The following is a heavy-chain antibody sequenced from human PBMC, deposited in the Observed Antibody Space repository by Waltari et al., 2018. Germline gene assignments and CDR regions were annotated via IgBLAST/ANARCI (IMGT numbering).Heavy chain of an antibody. J-gene: IGHJ6*03. CDR3: ARHAKYDFWSGYYHYYYYMDV. V-gene: IGHV4-59*08. CDR1: GGSISSYY. D-gene: IGHD3-3*01. Sequence: QVQLQESGPGLVKPSETLSLTCTVSGGSISSYYWSWIRQPPGKGLEWIGYIYYSGSTNYNPSLKSRVTISVDTSKNQFSLKLSSVTAADTAVYYCARHAKYDFWSGYYHYYYYMDVWGKGTTVTISS. CDR2: IYYSGST.